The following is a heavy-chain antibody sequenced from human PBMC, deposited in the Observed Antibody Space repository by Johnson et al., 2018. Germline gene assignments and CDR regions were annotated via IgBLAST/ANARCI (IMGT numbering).Heavy chain of an antibody. D-gene: IGHD2-15*01. V-gene: IGHV3-33*01. J-gene: IGHJ1*01. CDR1: GFTFSNFG. Sequence: VQLVESGGGVVQPGKSLRLSCAASGFTFSNFGMHWVRQVPGKGLEWVATIWSDGSNKYYADSVRGQFTISRDNSKNTLYLQMNSLRAEDTAVYYCARDHAKRALRHGAEDFQHWGQGTLVIVSS. CDR2: IWSDGSNK. CDR3: ARDHAKRALRHGAEDFQH.